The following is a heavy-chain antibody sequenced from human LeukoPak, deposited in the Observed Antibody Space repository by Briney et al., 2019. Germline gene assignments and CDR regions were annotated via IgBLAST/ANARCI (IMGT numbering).Heavy chain of an antibody. CDR2: IYYSGST. J-gene: IGHJ3*02. Sequence: SETVSLTCTVSGGSISSYYWSWTRQPPGKGLEWIGYIYYSGSTNYNPSLKSRVTISVDTSKNQFSLNLSSVTAADTAVYYCARDLDTSGLFASDIWGQEPVDTVSS. V-gene: IGHV4-59*01. CDR1: GGSISSYY. D-gene: IGHD3-22*01. CDR3: ARDLDTSGLFASDI.